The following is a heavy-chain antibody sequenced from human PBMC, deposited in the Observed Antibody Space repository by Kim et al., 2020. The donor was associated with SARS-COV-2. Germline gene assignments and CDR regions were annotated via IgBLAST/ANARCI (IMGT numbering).Heavy chain of an antibody. CDR2: ISHRGSP. CDR1: GGSISSLSW. D-gene: IGHD3-16*01. CDR3: AGFSADMMSMMWGRGGWFDP. V-gene: IGHV4-4*02. Sequence: SETLSLTCAVSGGSISSLSWWSWVRHAPGKGLEWIGEISHRGSPNYHPSLKSRMTISIDSSKNQFSLKLTSVTAADTAIYFCAGFSADMMSMMWGRGGWFDPWGQGTLVTVSS. J-gene: IGHJ5*02.